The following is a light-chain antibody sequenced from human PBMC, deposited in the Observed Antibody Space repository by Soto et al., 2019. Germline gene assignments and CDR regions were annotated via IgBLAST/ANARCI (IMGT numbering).Light chain of an antibody. Sequence: QSALTQPASVSGSPGQSITISCTGTSSDVGGYNYVSWYQQHPGKAPKFMIYEVTNRPSGVSNRFSGSKSGNTASLTISGLQAEDEADYYCASFTNTITRYAFGTGTKLTVL. CDR2: EVT. CDR3: ASFTNTITRYA. V-gene: IGLV2-14*01. CDR1: SSDVGGYNY. J-gene: IGLJ1*01.